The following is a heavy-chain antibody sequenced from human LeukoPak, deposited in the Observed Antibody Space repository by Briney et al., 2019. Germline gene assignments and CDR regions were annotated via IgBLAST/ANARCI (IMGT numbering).Heavy chain of an antibody. CDR3: AVVGYYYFGLDV. V-gene: IGHV3-66*01. J-gene: IGHJ6*02. D-gene: IGHD2-15*01. CDR2: TYSAGST. Sequence: GGSLRLSCLASGFTVNSNYITWVRQAPGKGLEWVSVTYSAGSTYYADSVKGRFIVSRDNFKNTLFLEMKNLRAEDTAVYYCAVVGYYYFGLDVWGQGTTVTVSS. CDR1: GFTVNSNY.